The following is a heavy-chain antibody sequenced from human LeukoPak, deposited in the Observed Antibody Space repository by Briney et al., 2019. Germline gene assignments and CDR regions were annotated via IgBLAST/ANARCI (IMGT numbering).Heavy chain of an antibody. D-gene: IGHD3-22*01. CDR1: GFTFSIYA. Sequence: GGSLRLSCAASGFTFSIYAMSWVRQAPGKGLEWVSAVTDSGGTTYYADSVKGRFTISRDNSRNTLYLQMNSLRAEDTAVYYCAKGDYYDLDYWGQGTLVTVSS. J-gene: IGHJ4*02. V-gene: IGHV3-23*01. CDR3: AKGDYYDLDY. CDR2: VTDSGGTT.